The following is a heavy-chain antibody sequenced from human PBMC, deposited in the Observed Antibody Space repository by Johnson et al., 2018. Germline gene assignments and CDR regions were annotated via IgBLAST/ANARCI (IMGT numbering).Heavy chain of an antibody. CDR1: GYTFASYY. D-gene: IGHD3-22*01. V-gene: IGHV1-46*01. CDR3: AKDRFTIIVLLRRLGRAVYAFDI. J-gene: IGHJ3*02. Sequence: VQLVESGAEVKKPGASVKVSCKASGYTFASYYMHWVRQAPGQGLEWMGIINPSGGSTSYAQKFQGRVTMTRDTSTSTVYMELSRLRSGDTAVYYCAKDRFTIIVLLRRLGRAVYAFDIWGQGTMVTVSS. CDR2: INPSGGST.